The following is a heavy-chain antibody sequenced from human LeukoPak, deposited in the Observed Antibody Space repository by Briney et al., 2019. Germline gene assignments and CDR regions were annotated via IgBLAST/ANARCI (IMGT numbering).Heavy chain of an antibody. CDR1: GFTFSSYA. CDR2: ISDTSDNT. J-gene: IGHJ4*02. CDR3: ANDLFGYFDS. V-gene: IGHV3-23*01. D-gene: IGHD3-16*01. Sequence: GGSLRLSCAASGFTFSSYAMSWVRQAPGEGLEWVSTISDTSDNTYYADSVKVRFITSRDNSKNTLFLQMHSLRAEDTAVYYCANDLFGYFDSWGQGTLVTVSS.